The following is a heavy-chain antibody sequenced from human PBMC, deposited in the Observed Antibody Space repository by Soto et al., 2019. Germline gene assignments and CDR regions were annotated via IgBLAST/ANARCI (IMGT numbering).Heavy chain of an antibody. CDR1: GGTFSSYA. CDR2: IIPIFGTA. Sequence: GASVKVSCKASGGTFSSYAISWVRQAPGQGLEWMGGIIPIFGTANYAQKFQGRVTITADESTSTAYMELSSLRSEDTAVYYCAREGANVEMATTYGMDVWGQGTTVTVSS. CDR3: AREGANVEMATTYGMDV. D-gene: IGHD1-1*01. J-gene: IGHJ6*02. V-gene: IGHV1-69*13.